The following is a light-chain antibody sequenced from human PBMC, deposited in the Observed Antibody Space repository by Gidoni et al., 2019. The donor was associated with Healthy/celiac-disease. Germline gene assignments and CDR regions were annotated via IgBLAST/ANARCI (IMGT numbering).Light chain of an antibody. CDR2: DAY. CDR1: QSVSSY. J-gene: IGKJ3*01. V-gene: IGKV3-11*01. Sequence: EIVLTQSPATLSLSPGERATLSCRASQSVSSYLAWYQQKPGQAPRLLIYDAYNRATGIPARFSGSGSGTDFTLTISSLEPEDFAVYYCQQRSNWPIFTFXPXTKVDIK. CDR3: QQRSNWPIFT.